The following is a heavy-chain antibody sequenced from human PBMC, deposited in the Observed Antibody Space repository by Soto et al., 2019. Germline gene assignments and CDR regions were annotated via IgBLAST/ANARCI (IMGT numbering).Heavy chain of an antibody. V-gene: IGHV4-39*01. CDR1: GGSISSYY. CDR2: IYYSGST. CDR3: ARGDRSGWYIDY. D-gene: IGHD6-19*01. J-gene: IGHJ4*02. Sequence: SETLSLTCTVCGGSISSYYWRWIRQPPGKGLEWIGSIYYSGSTYYNPSLKSRVTISVDTSKNQFSLKLSSVTAADTAVYYCARGDRSGWYIDYWGQGTLFSVSS.